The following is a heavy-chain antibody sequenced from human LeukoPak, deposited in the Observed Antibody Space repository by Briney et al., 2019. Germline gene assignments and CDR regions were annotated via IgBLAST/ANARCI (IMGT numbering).Heavy chain of an antibody. Sequence: SSETLSLTCTVSGYSISSGYYWGWIRQPPGKGLEWIGSIYHRGSTYYNPSLKSRVTISVDTSKNQFSLKLSSVTAADTAVYYCARHYGGYDYWGQGTLVTVSS. J-gene: IGHJ4*02. CDR2: IYHRGST. CDR1: GYSISSGYY. CDR3: ARHYGGYDY. V-gene: IGHV4-38-2*02. D-gene: IGHD4-17*01.